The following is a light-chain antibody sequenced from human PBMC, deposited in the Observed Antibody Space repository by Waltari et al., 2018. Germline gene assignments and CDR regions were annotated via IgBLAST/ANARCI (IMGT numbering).Light chain of an antibody. V-gene: IGLV2-14*03. CDR3: SSYTSSSTRV. CDR2: GFS. J-gene: IGLJ1*01. Sequence: QSALTQPASVSGSPGQSITISCPGTSSDVGGYKYVSWYQQHPGKAPKLMIYGFSNRPSGVSNRFSGSKSGNTASLIISGLQAEDEADYYCSSYTSSSTRVFGTGTKVTVL. CDR1: SSDVGGYKY.